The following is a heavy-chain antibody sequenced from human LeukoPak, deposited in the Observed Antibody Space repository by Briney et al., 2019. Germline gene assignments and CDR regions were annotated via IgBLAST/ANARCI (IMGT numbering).Heavy chain of an antibody. CDR2: IYTSGST. V-gene: IGHV4-4*07. D-gene: IGHD1-1*01. J-gene: IGHJ6*03. Sequence: SETLSLTCIGSGGSISSYYWSWIRQPAGKGLEWIGRIYTSGSTNYNPSLKSRVTMSVDTSKNQFSLKLSSVTAADTAVYYCARELEPDYYYYYMDVWGKGTTVTVSS. CDR3: ARELEPDYYYYYMDV. CDR1: GGSISSYY.